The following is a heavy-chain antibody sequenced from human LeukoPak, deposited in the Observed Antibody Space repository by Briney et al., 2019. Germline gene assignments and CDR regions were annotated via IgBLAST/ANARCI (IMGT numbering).Heavy chain of an antibody. CDR3: AKDHAGDSMD. J-gene: IGHJ4*02. Sequence: PGGSLRLSCADSGFTFSTYAMHWVRQAPGKGLEWVAVISYDGSNKYYGDSVKGRFTISRDNSKNTLYLQMNSLRAEDTAVYYCAKDHAGDSMDWGQGTLVTVSS. D-gene: IGHD4-17*01. CDR1: GFTFSTYA. V-gene: IGHV3-30*18. CDR2: ISYDGSNK.